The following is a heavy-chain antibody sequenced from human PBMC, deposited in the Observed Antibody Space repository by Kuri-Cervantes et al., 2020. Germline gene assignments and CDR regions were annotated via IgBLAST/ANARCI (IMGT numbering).Heavy chain of an antibody. CDR1: GFTFSSYS. D-gene: IGHD3-10*01. V-gene: IGHV3-48*01. J-gene: IGHJ5*02. CDR3: ARGRMVQGQTRRWFDP. CDR2: ISSSSSTI. Sequence: GGSLRLSCAASGFTFSSYSMNWVRQAPGKGLEWVSYISSSSSTIYHADSVKGRFTISRDNAKNSLYLQMNSLRAEDTAVYYCARGRMVQGQTRRWFDPWGQGTLVTDSS.